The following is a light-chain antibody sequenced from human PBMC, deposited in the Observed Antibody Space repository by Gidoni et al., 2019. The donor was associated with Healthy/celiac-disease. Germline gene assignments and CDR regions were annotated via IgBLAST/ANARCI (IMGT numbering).Light chain of an antibody. Sequence: EIVLTQSPATLSLSPGERATLSCRASQSVSSYLAWYQQTPGQAPRLLIYDASNRATGIPARFRGSGCGTDFTLTISSLEPEDFAVYYCQQRSNGTPLTFGGGTKVEIK. CDR3: QQRSNGTPLT. CDR2: DAS. V-gene: IGKV3-11*01. CDR1: QSVSSY. J-gene: IGKJ4*01.